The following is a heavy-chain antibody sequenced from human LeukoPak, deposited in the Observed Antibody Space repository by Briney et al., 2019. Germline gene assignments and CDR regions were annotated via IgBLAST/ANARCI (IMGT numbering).Heavy chain of an antibody. CDR2: IRYDGSNK. CDR3: ATSRSLDY. Sequence: PGGSLRLSCAASGFTFSSYGMHWVRQAPGKGLEWVAFIRYDGSNKYYADSVKGRFTISRDNTKNSLYLQMNSLRAEDTAVYYCATSRSLDYWGQGTLVIVSS. J-gene: IGHJ4*02. V-gene: IGHV3-30*02. CDR1: GFTFSSYG.